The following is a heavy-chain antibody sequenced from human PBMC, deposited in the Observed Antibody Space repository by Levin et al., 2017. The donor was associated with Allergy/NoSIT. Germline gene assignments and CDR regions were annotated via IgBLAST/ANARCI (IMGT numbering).Heavy chain of an antibody. J-gene: IGHJ4*02. CDR2: ISWNSGSI. CDR3: ARDSIHSSSALAPYYFDY. V-gene: IGHV3-9*01. CDR1: GFTFDDYA. D-gene: IGHD6-6*01. Sequence: PGESLKISCAASGFTFDDYAMHWVRQAPGKGLEWVSGISWNSGSIGYADSVKGRFTISRDNAKNSLYLQMNSLRAEDTALYYCARDSIHSSSALAPYYFDYWGQGTLVTVSS.